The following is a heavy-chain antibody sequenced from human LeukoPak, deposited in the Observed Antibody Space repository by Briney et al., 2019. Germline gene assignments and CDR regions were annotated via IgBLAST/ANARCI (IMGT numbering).Heavy chain of an antibody. V-gene: IGHV3-7*03. CDR3: TKDRYCSATSCPTDH. D-gene: IGHD2-2*01. CDR1: GFTFSDYW. Sequence: GGSLRLSCVASGFTFSDYWMSWVRQAPGKGLEWVADIKQDGSDKKYVDSVKGRFTISRDNSKNSLYLQMNSLRTEDTALYYCTKDRYCSATSCPTDHWGQGTLVTVSS. CDR2: IKQDGSDK. J-gene: IGHJ4*02.